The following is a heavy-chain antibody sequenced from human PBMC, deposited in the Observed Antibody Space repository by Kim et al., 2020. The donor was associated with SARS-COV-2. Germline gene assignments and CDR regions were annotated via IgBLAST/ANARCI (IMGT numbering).Heavy chain of an antibody. Sequence: ASVKVSCKTSGYIFTQYGVTWVRQAPGQGLEWVGWITGYNGETNLAQRLLERLSFTIDTSTATAYMELRNLRSDDTAVYFCAREERGNFEYWGQGTRITVSS. CDR1: GYIFTQYG. CDR2: ITGYNGET. V-gene: IGHV1-18*01. CDR3: AREERGNFEY. J-gene: IGHJ4*02. D-gene: IGHD6-13*01.